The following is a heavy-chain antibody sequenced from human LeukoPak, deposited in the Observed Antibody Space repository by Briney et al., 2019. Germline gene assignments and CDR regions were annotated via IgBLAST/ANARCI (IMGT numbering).Heavy chain of an antibody. CDR3: ASDQAIDLRAYAI. CDR1: VFACSGDN. J-gene: IGHJ3*02. V-gene: IGHV3-21*01. D-gene: IGHD5-24*01. Sequence: GGSLRPSCAASVFACSGDNMNWVRQAPGRGLEWVSVIDVGGSYITYADSWKGRFTSSRDNAKNSLSLPMNSLSAEDTAMSFCASDQAIDLRAYAIWGQGTMVTASS. CDR2: IDVGGSYI.